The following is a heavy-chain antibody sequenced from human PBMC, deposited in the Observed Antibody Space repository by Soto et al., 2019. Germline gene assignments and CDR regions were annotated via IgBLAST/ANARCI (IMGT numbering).Heavy chain of an antibody. V-gene: IGHV3-66*01. CDR2: IYSFGDT. CDR1: GLTVTKNY. CDR3: XXXXXXDEMDV. Sequence: EVPLVQSGGGLVQPGESLRLSCAVSGLTVTKNYMNWVRQAPGKGLEWVSVIYSFGDTYYADSVKGRFTISRDSSNNTLFLQMNSLRXEDTXXXXXXXXXXXDEMDVWGQGTTVTVSS. J-gene: IGHJ6*02.